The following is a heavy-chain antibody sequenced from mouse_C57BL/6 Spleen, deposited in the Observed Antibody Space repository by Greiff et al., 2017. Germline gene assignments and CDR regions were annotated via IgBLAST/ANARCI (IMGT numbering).Heavy chain of an antibody. D-gene: IGHD1-1*01. CDR3: ARITTVVATKGFYYFDY. CDR2: INYDGSST. Sequence: EVQRVESEGGLVQPGSSMKLSCTASGFTFSDYYMAWVRQVPEKGLEWVANINYDGSSTYYLDSLKSRFIISRDNAKNILYLQMSSLKSEDTATYYCARITTVVATKGFYYFDYWGQGTTLTVSS. CDR1: GFTFSDYY. V-gene: IGHV5-16*01. J-gene: IGHJ2*01.